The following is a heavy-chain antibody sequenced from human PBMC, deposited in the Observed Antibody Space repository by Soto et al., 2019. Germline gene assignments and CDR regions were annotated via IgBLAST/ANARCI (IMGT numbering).Heavy chain of an antibody. CDR3: ATHGPRIAVAGTYRDH. V-gene: IGHV3-33*01. CDR2: IWYDGTNK. Sequence: PGGSLRLSCAASGFTFSTYGMHWVRQAPGKGLEWLAIIWYDGTNKFYADSVKGRFTVSRDNYKNTLYLQMNGLRAEDTAVYYCATHGPRIAVAGTYRDHWGQGTLVTVSS. CDR1: GFTFSTYG. D-gene: IGHD6-19*01. J-gene: IGHJ4*02.